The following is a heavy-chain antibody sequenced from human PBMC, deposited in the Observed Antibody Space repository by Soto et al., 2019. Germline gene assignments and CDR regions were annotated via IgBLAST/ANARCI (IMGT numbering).Heavy chain of an antibody. Sequence: QVQLVQSGAEVKKPGASVKVSCKASGYTFTSYAMHWVRQAPGQRLEWIGWLNAGNGNTKYSQKFQGRVTITRDSTSSKAYMALSSLRSEDTAVYFCAREPLSFDNAHRRMVDTWCHRPLVNVSS. CDR1: GYTFTSYA. J-gene: IGHJ5*01. CDR3: AREPLSFDNAHRRMVDT. CDR2: LNAGNGNT. D-gene: IGHD1-1*01. V-gene: IGHV1-3*01.